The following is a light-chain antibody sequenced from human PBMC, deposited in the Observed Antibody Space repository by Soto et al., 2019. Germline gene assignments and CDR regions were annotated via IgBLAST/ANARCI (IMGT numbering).Light chain of an antibody. CDR2: GAS. V-gene: IGKV3-20*01. CDR1: QSITSNY. J-gene: IGKJ5*01. Sequence: EIVMTQSPGTLSLSPGESATLSCRASQSITSNYLAWYQQQPGQAPRLLIYGASSRATGIPDRLSGSGSGTDFTLTITGLEPEDFAVYYCQQYGSSPITFGQGTRLEIK. CDR3: QQYGSSPIT.